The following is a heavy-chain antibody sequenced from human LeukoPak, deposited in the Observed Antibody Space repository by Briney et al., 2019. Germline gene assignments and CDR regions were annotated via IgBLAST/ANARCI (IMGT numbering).Heavy chain of an antibody. CDR1: GFTFSSYA. V-gene: IGHV3-23*01. Sequence: GGSLRLSCAASGFTFSSYAMSWVRQAPGKGLEWVSAISGSGGSTYYADSVKGRFTISRDNSKNTLYLQMNSLRAEDTAVYYCAKDRYGSGSYYNGPSFDYWGQGTLVTVSS. CDR2: ISGSGGST. D-gene: IGHD3-10*01. J-gene: IGHJ4*02. CDR3: AKDRYGSGSYYNGPSFDY.